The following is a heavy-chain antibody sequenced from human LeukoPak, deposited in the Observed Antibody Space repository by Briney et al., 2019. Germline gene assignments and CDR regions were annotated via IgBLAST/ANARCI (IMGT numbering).Heavy chain of an antibody. Sequence: GGSLRLSCAASGLTLDDNSIYWARRPRGKGLEGVMLNSLNGAATYYADSVRGRFNVSRDNSRQSTLIEEKSLITEDSRMYYCAEVARNSSWPYFEHWGQGTLVTVSS. J-gene: IGHJ1*01. CDR2: NSLNGAAT. CDR3: AEVARNSSWPYFEH. V-gene: IGHV3-43*01. D-gene: IGHD3-9*01. CDR1: GLTLDDNS.